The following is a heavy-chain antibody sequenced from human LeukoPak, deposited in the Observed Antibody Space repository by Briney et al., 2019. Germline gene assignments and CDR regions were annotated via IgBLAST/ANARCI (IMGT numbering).Heavy chain of an antibody. CDR3: AKDSLYYYDSSGDTYFDY. Sequence: GGSLRLSCAASGFTFDDYAMHWVRQAPGKGLEWVSGMSDSGFSSYYANSVKGRFTISRDNSKNTLYLQMNSLRAEDTAVYYCAKDSLYYYDSSGDTYFDYWGQGTLVTVSS. CDR2: MSDSGFSS. D-gene: IGHD3-22*01. V-gene: IGHV3-23*01. CDR1: GFTFDDYA. J-gene: IGHJ4*02.